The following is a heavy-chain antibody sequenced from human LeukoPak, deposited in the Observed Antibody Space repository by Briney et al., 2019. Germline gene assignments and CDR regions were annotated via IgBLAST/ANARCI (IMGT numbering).Heavy chain of an antibody. D-gene: IGHD3-3*01. CDR1: GFTFSSYS. CDR3: AKVISYDFWSGYFSFDY. Sequence: PGGSLRLSCAASGFTFSSYSMNWVRQAPGKGLEWVSAISGSGDSTYYADSVKGRFTVSRDNSKNTLYLQMNSLRAEDTAVYYCAKVISYDFWSGYFSFDYWGQGTLVTVSS. V-gene: IGHV3-23*01. CDR2: ISGSGDST. J-gene: IGHJ4*02.